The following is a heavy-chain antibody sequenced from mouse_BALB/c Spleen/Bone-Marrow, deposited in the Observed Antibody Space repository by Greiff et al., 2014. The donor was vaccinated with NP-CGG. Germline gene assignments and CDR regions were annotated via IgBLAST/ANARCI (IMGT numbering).Heavy chain of an antibody. CDR3: NREMVTTNAY. CDR1: GFNIKDYY. V-gene: IGHV14-4*02. J-gene: IGHJ3*01. D-gene: IGHD2-2*01. Sequence: EVQLQQSGAELVRSGASVRLPCTASGFNIKDYYMHWVKQRPELGLEWIGWIDPENGDIVIAPQLQGKATMTADPSSNTAYMQLHSLTSEDTAVYYCNREMVTTNAYWGQGTLVTVSA. CDR2: IDPENGDI.